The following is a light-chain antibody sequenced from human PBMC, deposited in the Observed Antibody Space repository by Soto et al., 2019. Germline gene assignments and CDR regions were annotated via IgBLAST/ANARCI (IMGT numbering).Light chain of an antibody. CDR3: QQYNNWPPST. Sequence: EIVMTQSPAIPSVSPGERATLSCRASQSVSGNFAWYQQKPGQAPRLLIYGASTRATGIPARFSGSGSGTEFTLTISSLQSEDFAVYYCQQYNNWPPSTFGQGTRLEIK. CDR1: QSVSGN. V-gene: IGKV3-15*01. CDR2: GAS. J-gene: IGKJ5*01.